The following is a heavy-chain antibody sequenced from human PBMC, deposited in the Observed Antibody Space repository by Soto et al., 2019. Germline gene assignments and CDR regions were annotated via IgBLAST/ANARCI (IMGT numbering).Heavy chain of an antibody. J-gene: IGHJ4*02. CDR2: IYSGGSI. CDR3: ARVDF. Sequence: GGSLRLSCAVSGFTVSNNYMSWVRQAPGKGLEWVSLIYSGGSIHYADSVKGRFTISRDISKNTVYLQMNSLRVDDTAVYYCARVDFWGQGTLVTVSS. CDR1: GFTVSNNY. V-gene: IGHV3-53*01.